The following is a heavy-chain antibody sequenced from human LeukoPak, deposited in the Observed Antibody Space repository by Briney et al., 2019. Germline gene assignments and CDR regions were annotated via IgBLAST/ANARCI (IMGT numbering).Heavy chain of an antibody. J-gene: IGHJ3*02. CDR1: GFTVSSNY. CDR2: IYSGGST. D-gene: IGHD4-17*01. Sequence: GGSLRLSCAASGFTVSSNYMSWVRQAPGKGLEWVSVIYSGGSTYYADSVKGRFTISRDNSKNTLYLQMNSLRAEDTAVYYCARALQYGDYKAFDIWGQGTMVTVSS. V-gene: IGHV3-53*01. CDR3: ARALQYGDYKAFDI.